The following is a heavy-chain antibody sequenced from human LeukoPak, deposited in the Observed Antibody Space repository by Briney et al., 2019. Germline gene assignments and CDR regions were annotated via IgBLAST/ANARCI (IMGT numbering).Heavy chain of an antibody. J-gene: IGHJ3*01. CDR3: AKLDTPITEGARGDALHV. V-gene: IGHV1-18*01. D-gene: IGHD1-26*01. CDR2: TSPYDETP. Sequence: ASVKVSCKTSGYSFFTFGITWVRQAPGKGLQWMGWTSPYDETPTYAQEFQGRVTMTTDTSTATAYMELTSLTSDDTAIYYCAKLDTPITEGARGDALHVWGKGTKVIVSS. CDR1: GYSFFTFG.